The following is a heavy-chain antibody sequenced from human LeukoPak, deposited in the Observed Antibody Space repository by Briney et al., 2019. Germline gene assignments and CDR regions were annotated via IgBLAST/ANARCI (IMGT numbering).Heavy chain of an antibody. CDR1: GYTFTGYY. CDR2: INPCSGGT. CDR3: ASWGYGSGSSNYGMDV. Sequence: ASGKVSCTASGYTFTGYYMHWVRQAPGQGLEWMGWINPCSGGTNYAQKFQGRVTMPRDTSISTDYMELSRLRSDDTAVYYCASWGYGSGSSNYGMDVWGQGTTVTVSS. V-gene: IGHV1-2*02. D-gene: IGHD3-10*01. J-gene: IGHJ6*02.